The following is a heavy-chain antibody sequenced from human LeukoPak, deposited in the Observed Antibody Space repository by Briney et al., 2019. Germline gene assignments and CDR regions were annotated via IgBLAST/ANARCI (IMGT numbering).Heavy chain of an antibody. CDR3: ARGKAYSGSYYGIFDY. D-gene: IGHD1-26*01. J-gene: IGHJ4*02. Sequence: SETLSLACTVSGFSISNDYYWTWLRPPPGKGLEWIGGIYHSGTTYYNPSLKSRVSISVDTSKTQFSLELSSVTAADTAVYYCARGKAYSGSYYGIFDYWGQGTLVTVSS. V-gene: IGHV4-38-2*02. CDR2: IYHSGTT. CDR1: GFSISNDYY.